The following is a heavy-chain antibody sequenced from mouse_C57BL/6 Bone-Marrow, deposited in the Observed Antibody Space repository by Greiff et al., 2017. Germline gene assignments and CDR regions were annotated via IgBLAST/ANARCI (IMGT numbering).Heavy chain of an antibody. CDR1: GFTFSSYT. J-gene: IGHJ3*01. Sequence: ESGGGLVKPGGSLKLSCAASGFTFSSYTMSWVRQTPEKRLEWVATISGGGGNTYYPDSVMGRFTISRDNAKNTLYLQMSSLRSEDTALYYCARQDYGSSYDWFAYWGQGTLVTVSA. V-gene: IGHV5-9*01. CDR3: ARQDYGSSYDWFAY. D-gene: IGHD1-1*01. CDR2: ISGGGGNT.